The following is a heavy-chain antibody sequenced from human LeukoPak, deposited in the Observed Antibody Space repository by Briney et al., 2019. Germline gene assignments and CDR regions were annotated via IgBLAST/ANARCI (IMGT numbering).Heavy chain of an antibody. V-gene: IGHV1-8*01. J-gene: IGHJ3*02. D-gene: IGHD6-13*01. CDR1: GYTFSMYE. CDR3: ARPRSSWYSDSFDI. CDR2: MNPDSGDT. Sequence: ASVKVSCKASGYTFSMYEVNWVRQAPGQGLELMGWMNPDSGDTVYTQKFLDRVTMTRNTSTSTAYMELRGLRSEDTAIYYCARPRSSWYSDSFDIWGQGTVVTVSS.